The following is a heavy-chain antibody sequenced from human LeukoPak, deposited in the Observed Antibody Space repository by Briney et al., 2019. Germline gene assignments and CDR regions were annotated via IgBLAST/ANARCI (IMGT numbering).Heavy chain of an antibody. V-gene: IGHV4-59*01. CDR2: IYYSGST. CDR1: GGSISGYY. Sequence: SETLSLTCIVSGGSISGYYWSWIRQPPGKGLDWIGCIYYSGSTNYNPSLKSRVTMSVDTSKNQFSLKLSSVTAADTAEYYCARGGLESGYHSNDAFDIWGQGTMVTVSS. CDR3: ARGGLESGYHSNDAFDI. D-gene: IGHD3-22*01. J-gene: IGHJ3*02.